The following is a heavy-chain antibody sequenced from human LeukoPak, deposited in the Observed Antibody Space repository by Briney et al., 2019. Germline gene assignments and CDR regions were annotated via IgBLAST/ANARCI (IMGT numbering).Heavy chain of an antibody. Sequence: GRSLRLSCAASGFTFSSYAMHWVRQAPGKGLEWVAVISYDGSNKYYADSVKGRFTISRDNSKNTLYLQMNSLRAEDTAVYYCARASGVAAVDYWGQGTLDTVSS. CDR3: ARASGVAAVDY. D-gene: IGHD6-19*01. CDR2: ISYDGSNK. V-gene: IGHV3-30-3*01. J-gene: IGHJ4*02. CDR1: GFTFSSYA.